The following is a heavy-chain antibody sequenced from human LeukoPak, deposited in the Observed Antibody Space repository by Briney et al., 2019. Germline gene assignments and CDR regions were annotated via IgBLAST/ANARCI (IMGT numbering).Heavy chain of an antibody. CDR3: AKPFGYGGPQKGAFDI. CDR2: ISGRGGTT. J-gene: IGHJ3*02. V-gene: IGHV3-23*01. D-gene: IGHD4/OR15-4a*01. CDR1: GFDFNSYA. Sequence: RGSLRLSCAASGFDFNSYAMTWVRQAPGQGLDWVSAISGRGGTTYYTDSVKGRFTISRDNFKNTLYLQMNSLRGEDTAVYYCAKPFGYGGPQKGAFDIWGQGTMVTVSS.